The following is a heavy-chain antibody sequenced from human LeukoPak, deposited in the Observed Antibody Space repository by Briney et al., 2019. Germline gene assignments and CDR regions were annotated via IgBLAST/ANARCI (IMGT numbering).Heavy chain of an antibody. V-gene: IGHV3-30-3*01. J-gene: IGHJ6*02. CDR1: GFTFSSYA. D-gene: IGHD3-10*01. Sequence: GGSLRLSCAASGFTFSSYAMHWVRQAPGKGLEWVAVISYDGSNKYYADSVKGRFTISRDNSKNTLYLQMNSLRAEDTAVYYCARADGSGSSYYYYGMDVWGQGTTVTVSS. CDR3: ARADGSGSSYYYYGMDV. CDR2: ISYDGSNK.